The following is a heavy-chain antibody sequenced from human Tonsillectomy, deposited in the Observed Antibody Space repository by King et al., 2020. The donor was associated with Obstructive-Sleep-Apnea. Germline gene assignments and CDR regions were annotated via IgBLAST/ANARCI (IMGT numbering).Heavy chain of an antibody. D-gene: IGHD3-22*01. CDR3: ASSFYDSSGYYSWVDY. V-gene: IGHV4-4*02. CDR2: IYHSGST. Sequence: VQLQESGPGLVKPSGTLSLTCAVSGGSISSSNWWSWVRQPPAKGLEWIGEIYHSGSTNYNPSLKSRVTISVDKSKNQFSLKLSSVTAAATAVYYCASSFYDSSGYYSWVDYWGQGTLVTVSS. CDR1: GGSISSSNW. J-gene: IGHJ4*02.